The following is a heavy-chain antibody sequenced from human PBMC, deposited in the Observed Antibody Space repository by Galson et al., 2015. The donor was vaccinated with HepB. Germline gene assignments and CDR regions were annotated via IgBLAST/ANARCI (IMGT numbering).Heavy chain of an antibody. CDR1: GYTLTNYH. V-gene: IGHV1-46*01. J-gene: IGHJ4*02. D-gene: IGHD2-15*01. Sequence: SVKVSCKASGYTLTNYHFHWVRQAPGQGPEWMGKIFAGGGSTRFAERFQGRVTLTRDSSTSTNYMEVRSLRSDEPAVYYCARETPDTYYFDSWGQGTLVTVSS. CDR2: IFAGGGST. CDR3: ARETPDTYYFDS.